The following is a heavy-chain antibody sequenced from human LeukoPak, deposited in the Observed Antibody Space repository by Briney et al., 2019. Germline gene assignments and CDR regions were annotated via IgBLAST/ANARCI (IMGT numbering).Heavy chain of an antibody. CDR1: GFTFSSYA. Sequence: GGSLRLSCAASGFTFSSYAMNWVRQAPGKGLEWVSSISSSSSYIYYADSVKGRFTISRDNAKNSLYLQMNSLRAEDTAVYYCARDVSTGIAVAPDAFDIWGQGTMVTVSS. V-gene: IGHV3-21*01. CDR3: ARDVSTGIAVAPDAFDI. J-gene: IGHJ3*02. D-gene: IGHD6-19*01. CDR2: ISSSSSYI.